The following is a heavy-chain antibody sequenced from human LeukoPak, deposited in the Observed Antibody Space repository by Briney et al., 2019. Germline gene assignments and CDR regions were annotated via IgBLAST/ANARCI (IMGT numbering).Heavy chain of an antibody. CDR2: IYYSGST. J-gene: IGHJ3*02. Sequence: PSETLSLTRTVSGGSISSSYWTWIRQPPGKGLDWIGNIYYSGSTNYNPSLKSRVTISVDTSKNQFSLRLSSVTAADTAIYYCARSRGPDIWGQGTMVTVSS. D-gene: IGHD3/OR15-3a*01. CDR3: ARSRGPDI. CDR1: GGSISSSY. V-gene: IGHV4-59*01.